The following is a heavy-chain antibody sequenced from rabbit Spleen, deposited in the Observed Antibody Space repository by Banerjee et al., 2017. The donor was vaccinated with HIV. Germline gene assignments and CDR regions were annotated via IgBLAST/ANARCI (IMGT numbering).Heavy chain of an antibody. CDR2: IYGGSSGVT. J-gene: IGHJ4*01. D-gene: IGHD1-1*01. CDR3: ARSISGWYRWNL. Sequence: QEQLEESGGDLVKPEGSLTLTCTASGFSFSSSYWICWVRQAPGKGLEWIACIYGGSSGVTYYASWAKGRFTISKTSSTTVTLQLNSLTGADTAAYFCARSISGWYRWNLWGPGTLVTVS. V-gene: IGHV1S45*01. CDR1: GFSFSSSYW.